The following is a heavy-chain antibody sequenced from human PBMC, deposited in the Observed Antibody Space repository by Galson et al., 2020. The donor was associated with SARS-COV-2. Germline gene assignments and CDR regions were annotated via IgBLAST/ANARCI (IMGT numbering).Heavy chain of an antibody. CDR3: ARVLGGYGREYYFDY. D-gene: IGHD5-12*01. CDR2: IYHSGST. Sequence: SETLSLTCAVSGGSISSSNWWSWVRQPPGKGLEWIGEIYHSGSTNYNPSLKSRVTISVDKSKNQFSLKLSSVTAADTAVYYCARVLGGYGREYYFDYWGQGTLVTVSS. CDR1: GGSISSSNW. J-gene: IGHJ4*02. V-gene: IGHV4-4*02.